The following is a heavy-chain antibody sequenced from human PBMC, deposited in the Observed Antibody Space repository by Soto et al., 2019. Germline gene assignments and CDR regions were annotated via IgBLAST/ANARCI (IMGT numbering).Heavy chain of an antibody. J-gene: IGHJ4*02. V-gene: IGHV1-69*01. CDR1: GGTFSSYA. CDR3: GCYDSSGYYGEFDY. D-gene: IGHD3-22*01. Sequence: QVQLVQSGAEVKKPGSSVKVSCKASGGTFSSYAISWVRQAPGQGLEWMGGIIPIFGTANYAQKFQGRVTITADESPSTAYMELSSLRSEDTAVYYCGCYDSSGYYGEFDYWGQGTLVTVSS. CDR2: IIPIFGTA.